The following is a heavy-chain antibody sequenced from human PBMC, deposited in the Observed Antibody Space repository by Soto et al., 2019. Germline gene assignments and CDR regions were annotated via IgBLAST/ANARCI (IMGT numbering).Heavy chain of an antibody. CDR3: AAGGGLPRYY. V-gene: IGHV4-30-2*01. Sequence: SETLSLTCTVSGGSIISGGYSWSWIRQPPGKGLEWIGYIYHSGSTYYNPSLKSRVTISADRSKNQFSLKLSSVTAADTAVYYCAAGGGLPRYYWGQGTLVTVSS. CDR2: IYHSGST. CDR1: GGSIISGGYS. D-gene: IGHD5-12*01. J-gene: IGHJ4*02.